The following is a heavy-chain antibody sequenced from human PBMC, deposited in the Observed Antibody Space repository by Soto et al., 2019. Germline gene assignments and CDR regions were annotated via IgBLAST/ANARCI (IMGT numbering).Heavy chain of an antibody. J-gene: IGHJ4*02. CDR1: RGSISNFF. D-gene: IGHD2-21*02. CDR2: ISYSGTT. CDR3: ARGDRSNCGGDCYPYYFDY. Sequence: SETLSLTCTVSRGSISNFFWTWIRQPPGRGLEWIGYISYSGTTNYNASLKSRVTISVDTSANQFSLRVSSVTAADTAVYYCARGDRSNCGGDCYPYYFDYWGQGTLVTVSS. V-gene: IGHV4-59*01.